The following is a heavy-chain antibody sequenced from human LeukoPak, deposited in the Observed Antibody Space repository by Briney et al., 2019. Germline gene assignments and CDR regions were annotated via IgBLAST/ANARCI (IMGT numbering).Heavy chain of an antibody. CDR2: ISSSSSYI. V-gene: IGHV3-21*01. CDR1: GFTFSSYS. D-gene: IGHD5-18*01. Sequence: GGSLRLSCAASGFTFSSYSMNWVRQAPGKGLEWVSSISSSSSYIYYADSVKGRFTISRDNAKNSLYLQMNSLRAEDTAVYYCTRTRIPLYYFDYWGQGTLVTVSS. CDR3: TRTRIPLYYFDY. J-gene: IGHJ4*02.